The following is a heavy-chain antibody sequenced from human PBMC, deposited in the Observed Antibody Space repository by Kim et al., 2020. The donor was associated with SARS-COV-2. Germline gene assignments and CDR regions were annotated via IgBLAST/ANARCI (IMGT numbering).Heavy chain of an antibody. D-gene: IGHD3-16*01. Sequence: GGSLRLSCSASGFTFSIYPISWVRQAPGKGLEWISSVSVSGDSTYHADSVKGRFTMSRYSSKNTLYLQMNSLRAEDTAIYYCVKDFGAAVSRDYWGQGTLVTVSS. CDR1: GFTFSIYP. CDR2: VSVSGDST. CDR3: VKDFGAAVSRDY. V-gene: IGHV3-23*01. J-gene: IGHJ4*02.